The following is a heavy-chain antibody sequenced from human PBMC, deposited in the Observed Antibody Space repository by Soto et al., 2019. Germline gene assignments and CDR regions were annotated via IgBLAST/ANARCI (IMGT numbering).Heavy chain of an antibody. CDR1: GFRFSSYW. Sequence: EVQLVESGGGLVQPGGSLRLSCAGSGFRFSSYWMSWVRQAPEKGLEWVAIINQDGSEKYYVDSVKGRFTISRDNAKNSLYLQMNSLRDEDTAVYYCARGCGSTGCQNKYYFDCWGQGTLVTVSS. CDR2: INQDGSEK. D-gene: IGHD2-2*01. V-gene: IGHV3-7*01. CDR3: ARGCGSTGCQNKYYFDC. J-gene: IGHJ4*02.